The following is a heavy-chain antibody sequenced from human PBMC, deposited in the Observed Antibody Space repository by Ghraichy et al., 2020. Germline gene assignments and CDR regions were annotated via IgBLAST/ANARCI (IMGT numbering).Heavy chain of an antibody. D-gene: IGHD4-23*01. CDR1: GFTVTNNY. J-gene: IGHJ6*02. V-gene: IGHV3-53*01. CDR2: TYSGGNS. CDR3: ARTLGSDGGYGLDV. Sequence: LTCAASGFTVTNNYMSWVRQAPGKGLEWVSVTYSGGNSYYADSVKGRFTISRDISNNTLFLQMNRLRAEDTAVYYCARTLGSDGGYGLDVWGQGTTVTVSS.